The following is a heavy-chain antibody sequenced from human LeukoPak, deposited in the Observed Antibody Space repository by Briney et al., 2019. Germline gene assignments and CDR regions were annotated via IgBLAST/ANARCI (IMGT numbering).Heavy chain of an antibody. J-gene: IGHJ4*02. CDR3: ARGYCTSSSCYNDY. CDR2: ISSSGSST. Sequence: QSGGSLRLSCVASGITFSTYAMSWVRQAPGKGLEWVSVISSSGSSTYYADSVRGRFTISRDNSKNTLYLQMNSLRAEDTAVYSCARGYCTSSSCYNDYWGQGTLVTVSS. CDR1: GITFSTYA. D-gene: IGHD2-2*02. V-gene: IGHV3-23*01.